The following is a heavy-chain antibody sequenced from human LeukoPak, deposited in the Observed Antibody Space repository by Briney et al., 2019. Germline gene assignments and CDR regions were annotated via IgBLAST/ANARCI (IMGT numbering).Heavy chain of an antibody. CDR2: IWYDGSNK. Sequence: GGSLRLSCAASGFTFSSYGMHWVRQAPGKGLEWVAVIWYDGSNKYYADSVRGRFTISRDNSKNTLYLQMNSLRAEDTAVYYCARGFAAPAAMYFDYWGQGALVTVSS. CDR1: GFTFSSYG. J-gene: IGHJ4*02. V-gene: IGHV3-33*01. CDR3: ARGFAAPAAMYFDY. D-gene: IGHD2-2*01.